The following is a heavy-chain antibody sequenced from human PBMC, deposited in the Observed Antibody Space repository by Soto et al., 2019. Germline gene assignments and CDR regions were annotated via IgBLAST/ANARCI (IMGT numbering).Heavy chain of an antibody. V-gene: IGHV3-23*01. CDR2: ISNNGGST. D-gene: IGHD3-10*01. CDR1: GFTFGSHA. CDR3: AKDSVSRAYGMDV. J-gene: IGHJ6*01. Sequence: EVQLLESGGDLVQPGGSLRLSCATSGFTFGSHAMNWVRQAPGKGLEWVSAISNNGGSTDYADSVKGRFSISRDNSKTTLYLQMNSLRVEDTAVYYCAKDSVSRAYGMDVW.